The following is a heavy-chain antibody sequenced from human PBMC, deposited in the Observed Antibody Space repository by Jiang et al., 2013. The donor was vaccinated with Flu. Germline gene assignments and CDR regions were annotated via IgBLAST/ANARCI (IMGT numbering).Heavy chain of an antibody. V-gene: IGHV1-46*01. CDR1: GYTLTELS. D-gene: IGHD3-22*01. Sequence: SGAEVKKPGASVKVSCKVSGYTLTELSMHWVRQAPGQGLEWMGIINPSGGSTSYAQKFQGRVTVTRDTSTSTVYMELSSLRSEDTAVYYCARRRNYYDSSGYRGAFDIWGQGTMVTVSS. J-gene: IGHJ3*02. CDR2: INPSGGST. CDR3: ARRRNYYDSSGYRGAFDI.